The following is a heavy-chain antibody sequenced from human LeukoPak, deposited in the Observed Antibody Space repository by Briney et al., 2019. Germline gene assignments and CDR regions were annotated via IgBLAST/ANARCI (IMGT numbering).Heavy chain of an antibody. CDR3: ARVTWELRYYFDY. CDR1: GFTFSSYS. CDR2: ISSSSSYI. Sequence: GGSLRLSCAASGFTFSSYSMNWVRQAPGKGLEWVSSISSSSSYIYYADSVKGRFTISRDNAKNSLYLQMNSLRAEDTAVYYCARVTWELRYYFDYWGQGTLVTVSS. V-gene: IGHV3-21*01. J-gene: IGHJ4*02. D-gene: IGHD1-26*01.